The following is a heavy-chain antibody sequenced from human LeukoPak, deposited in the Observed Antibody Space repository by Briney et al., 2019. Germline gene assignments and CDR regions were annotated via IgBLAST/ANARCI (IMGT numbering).Heavy chain of an antibody. J-gene: IGHJ6*02. V-gene: IGHV3-9*01. CDR3: AKDTIIAAPQRISDGMDV. D-gene: IGHD6-13*01. CDR1: GFTFDDYA. CDR2: ISWNSGSI. Sequence: GRSLRLSCAASGFTFDDYAMHWVRQAPGKGLEWVSGISWNSGSIGYADSVKGRFTISRDNAKNSLYLQMNSLRAEDTALYYCAKDTIIAAPQRISDGMDVWGQGTTVTVSS.